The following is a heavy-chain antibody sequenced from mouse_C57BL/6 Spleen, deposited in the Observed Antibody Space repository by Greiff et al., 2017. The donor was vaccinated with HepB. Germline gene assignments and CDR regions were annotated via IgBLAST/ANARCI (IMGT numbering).Heavy chain of an antibody. Sequence: EVHLVESGGGLVKPGGSLKLSCAASGFTFSSYAMSWVRQTPEKRLEWVATISDGGSYTYYPDNVKGRFTISRDNAKNNLYLQMSHLKSEDTAVYYCARESPYDYERGGFDYWGQGTTLTVSS. CDR1: GFTFSSYA. V-gene: IGHV5-4*01. CDR2: ISDGGSYT. CDR3: ARESPYDYERGGFDY. D-gene: IGHD2-4*01. J-gene: IGHJ2*01.